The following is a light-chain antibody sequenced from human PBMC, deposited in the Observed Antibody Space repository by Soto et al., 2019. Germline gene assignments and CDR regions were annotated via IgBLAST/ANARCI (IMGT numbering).Light chain of an antibody. V-gene: IGKV3-20*01. CDR3: QQDGSSPPHT. CDR1: HSVSSSY. J-gene: IGKJ2*01. CDR2: GAF. Sequence: EIVLTQSPGTLSLSPGERATLSCRASHSVSSSYLAWYQQKPGQAPRLLIYGAFSRATGIPDRFSGSGSGTDFTLTISRLEPEDISVSYCQQDGSSPPHTFGQGTKLEIK.